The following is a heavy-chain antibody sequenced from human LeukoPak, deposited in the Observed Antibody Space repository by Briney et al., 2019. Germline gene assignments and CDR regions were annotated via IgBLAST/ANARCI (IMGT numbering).Heavy chain of an antibody. CDR3: ARSPSPGVVVTAMGL. J-gene: IGHJ4*02. CDR1: GYTFTSYY. D-gene: IGHD2-21*02. CDR2: INPNSGGT. Sequence: GASVKVSCKASGYTFTSYYMHWVRQAPGQGGEGRGGINPNSGGTNYAQKFQGRVTMPRDTSISTAYMELSRLRSDDTAVYYCARSPSPGVVVTAMGLWGQGTLVTVSS. V-gene: IGHV1-2*02.